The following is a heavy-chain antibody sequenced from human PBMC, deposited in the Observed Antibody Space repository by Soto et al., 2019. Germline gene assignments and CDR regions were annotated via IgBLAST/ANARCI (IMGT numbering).Heavy chain of an antibody. D-gene: IGHD2-21*01. Sequence: PVKVSCKASGFTFTSSAMQGVRQARGQRLEWIGWIVVGSGNTNYAQKFQERVTITRDMSTSTAYMELSSLRSEDTAVYYCAAGAPGTHPYCGGDCYKIVDYWGQGTLVTVSS. CDR2: IVVGSGNT. V-gene: IGHV1-58*02. CDR3: AAGAPGTHPYCGGDCYKIVDY. J-gene: IGHJ4*01. CDR1: GFTFTSSA.